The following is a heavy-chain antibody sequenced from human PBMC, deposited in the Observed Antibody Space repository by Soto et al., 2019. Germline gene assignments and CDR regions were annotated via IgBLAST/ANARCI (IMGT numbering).Heavy chain of an antibody. CDR1: GGSISSYY. Sequence: QVQLQESGPGLVKPSETLSLTCTVSGGSISSYYWSWIRQPPGKGLEWIGYIYYSGSTNYNPSLTSRVTISVDTSKNQFSLKLSSVTAADTAVYYCARGIGMGDYWGQGTLVTVSS. D-gene: IGHD2-15*01. J-gene: IGHJ4*02. CDR3: ARGIGMGDY. CDR2: IYYSGST. V-gene: IGHV4-59*01.